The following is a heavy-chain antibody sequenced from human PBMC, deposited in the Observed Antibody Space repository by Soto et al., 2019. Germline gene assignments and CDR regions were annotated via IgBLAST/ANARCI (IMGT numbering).Heavy chain of an antibody. CDR1: RFTFSTYE. D-gene: IGHD2-2*01. Sequence: GGSQILSGAASRFTFSTYEMNLVRQSPGKGLKWVSYISSSGYTVYYADSVKGRFTISRDNTRNSLYLQMNSLRDEDTALYYCVRYCSTTLCNGVATRTFDYWGQGTLVTVSS. CDR3: VRYCSTTLCNGVATRTFDY. CDR2: ISSSGYTV. V-gene: IGHV3-48*03. J-gene: IGHJ4*02.